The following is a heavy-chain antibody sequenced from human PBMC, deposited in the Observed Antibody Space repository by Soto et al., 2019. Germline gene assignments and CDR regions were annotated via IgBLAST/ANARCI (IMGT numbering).Heavy chain of an antibody. V-gene: IGHV1-46*03. D-gene: IGHD3-10*01. J-gene: IGHJ4*02. CDR3: CSLDYGQWY. CDR2: INPRSGGT. Sequence: QVQLVQSGAEVKKPGASVKVSCKASGYTFTSHHMHWVRQVPGEGLDWMGMINPRSGGTNSPQKYHGRRTMTEDTSTSTVYLELSSLRSEDTAVYYCCSLDYGQWYWGQGTLVTVSS. CDR1: GYTFTSHH.